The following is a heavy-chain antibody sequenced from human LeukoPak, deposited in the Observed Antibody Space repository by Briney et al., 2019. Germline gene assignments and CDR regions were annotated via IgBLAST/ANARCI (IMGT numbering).Heavy chain of an antibody. CDR3: ARVPFWYYYDSRGYPMYFDY. CDR2: ISAYNGNT. J-gene: IGHJ4*02. CDR1: GYTFTSYG. D-gene: IGHD3-22*01. V-gene: IGHV1-18*01. Sequence: ASVTVSCKASGYTFTSYGISWVRQAPGQGLEWMGWISAYNGNTNYAQKLQGRVTMTTDTSTSTAYMELRSLRSDDTAVYYCARVPFWYYYDSRGYPMYFDYWGQGTLVTVSS.